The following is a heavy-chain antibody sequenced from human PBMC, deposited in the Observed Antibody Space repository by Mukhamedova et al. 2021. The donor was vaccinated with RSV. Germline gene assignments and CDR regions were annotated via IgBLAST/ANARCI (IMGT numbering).Heavy chain of an antibody. Sequence: EYMGWISTYNGKTNYVQKLQGRVTMTTDTSTSTAYMELRSLRSDDTAVYYCAARSGTYPYYFDYWGQGTLVTVSS. D-gene: IGHD3-10*01. V-gene: IGHV1-18*01. CDR3: AARSGTYPYYFDY. CDR2: ISTYNGKT. J-gene: IGHJ4*02.